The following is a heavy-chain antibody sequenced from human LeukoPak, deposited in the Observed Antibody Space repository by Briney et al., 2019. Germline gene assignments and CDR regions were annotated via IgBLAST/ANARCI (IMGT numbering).Heavy chain of an antibody. J-gene: IGHJ4*02. CDR3: AREVEEVGATYYFDY. D-gene: IGHD1-26*01. CDR2: IYTSGST. V-gene: IGHV4-4*07. Sequence: PSETLSLTCTVSGGSISSYYWSWIRQPAGKGLEWIGRIYTSGSTNYNPSLKSRVTISVDTSKNQFSLKLSSVTAADTAVYYCAREVEEVGATYYFDYWGQGTLVNVSS. CDR1: GGSISSYY.